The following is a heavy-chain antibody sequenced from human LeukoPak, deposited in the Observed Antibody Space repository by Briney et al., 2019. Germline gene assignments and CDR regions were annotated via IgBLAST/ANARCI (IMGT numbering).Heavy chain of an antibody. CDR3: ARDANYYDTSGYWAFFDY. CDR1: GFTFSSYS. V-gene: IGHV3-48*01. J-gene: IGHJ4*02. D-gene: IGHD3-22*01. CDR2: ISSTTSTI. Sequence: PGGSLRLSCAASGFTFSSYSMNWVRQAPGKGLEWVSYISSTTSTIYYADSVKGRFTISRDNAMNSLYLQMNSLRAEDTAVYYCARDANYYDTSGYWAFFDYWGQGTLVTVSS.